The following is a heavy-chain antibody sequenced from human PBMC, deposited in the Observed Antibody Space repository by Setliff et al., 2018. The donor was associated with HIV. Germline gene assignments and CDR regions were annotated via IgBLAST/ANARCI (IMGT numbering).Heavy chain of an antibody. CDR2: VNHSGNT. CDR3: ARHSITLVVGVPERDDAFDI. V-gene: IGHV4-34*01. D-gene: IGHD3-22*01. Sequence: PSETLSLTCAVYGGSFSGYYGSWIRQPPGKGLEWIGEVNHSGNTNYNPSLNSRVTISIETSKNQFSLKLSSVTAADTAVYYCARHSITLVVGVPERDDAFDIWGQGTMVTVSS. CDR1: GGSFSGYY. J-gene: IGHJ3*02.